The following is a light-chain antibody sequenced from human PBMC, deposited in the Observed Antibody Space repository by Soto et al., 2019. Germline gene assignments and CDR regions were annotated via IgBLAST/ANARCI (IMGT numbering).Light chain of an antibody. V-gene: IGKV3-20*01. CDR3: QQYGSPTWT. CDR1: QSVSSSY. Sequence: EIVLTQSPGTLSLSPGERATLSCRASQSVSSSYLAWYQQKPGQAPRLLIYGASSRATGIPDRFSGSGSGTDCTLTISRLEPEDFAVYYCQQYGSPTWTFGQGTKVEIK. CDR2: GAS. J-gene: IGKJ1*01.